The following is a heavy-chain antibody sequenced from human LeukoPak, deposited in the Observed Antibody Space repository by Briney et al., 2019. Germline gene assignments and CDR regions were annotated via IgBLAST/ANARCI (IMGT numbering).Heavy chain of an antibody. Sequence: PGRSLRLSCAASGFTFDDYAMHWVRQAPGKGLEGVSGISWNSGSRGYVESVKGRFTISRDNAKNSLYLQMNSLIAEDTALYYCAKDHRRYTALSNNWFDPWGQGALVTVSS. J-gene: IGHJ5*02. V-gene: IGHV3-9*01. CDR3: AKDHRRYTALSNNWFDP. CDR2: ISWNSGSR. CDR1: GFTFDDYA. D-gene: IGHD5-18*01.